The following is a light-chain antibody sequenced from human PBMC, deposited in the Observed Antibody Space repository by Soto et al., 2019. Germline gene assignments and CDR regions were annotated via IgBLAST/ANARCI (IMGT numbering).Light chain of an antibody. V-gene: IGKV3-20*01. Sequence: EIVLTQSPGTLSLSPGERATLSCRASQSVSSSYLAWYQQKPGQAPRLLIYGASSRATGIPDRFSGSGSGTDFTLTISRLEPEDFAVYYCQQYGSSPNTFGQGTRLDLK. J-gene: IGKJ5*01. CDR2: GAS. CDR3: QQYGSSPNT. CDR1: QSVSSSY.